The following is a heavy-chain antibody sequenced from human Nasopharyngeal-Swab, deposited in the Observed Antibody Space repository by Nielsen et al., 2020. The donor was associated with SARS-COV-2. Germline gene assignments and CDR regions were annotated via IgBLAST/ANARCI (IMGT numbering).Heavy chain of an antibody. Sequence: GGSLRLSCAASGFTFRSYAISWVRQAPGKGLEWVSVISGSDHTTYYADSVKGRFTISRDNSKNTVNLQMNSLRVEDTAMYYCAKDRDSGDDSGEYYHYYGMDVWGQGTSVTVS. CDR1: GFTFRSYA. J-gene: IGHJ6*02. D-gene: IGHD5-12*01. CDR3: AKDRDSGDDSGEYYHYYGMDV. V-gene: IGHV3-23*01. CDR2: ISGSDHTT.